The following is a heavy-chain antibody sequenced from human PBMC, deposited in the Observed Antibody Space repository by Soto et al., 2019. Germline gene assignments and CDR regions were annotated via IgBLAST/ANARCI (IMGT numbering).Heavy chain of an antibody. V-gene: IGHV4-30-4*01. CDR3: ATTDYDSRGSDY. Sequence: QVQLQESGPGLVKPSQTLSLTCTVSGGSISSGDYYWSWIRQSPGKGLEWIGFIYYSGTAYYNPSLKSRMTISINTSKNQFSLKVNSVTAADTAVFYCATTDYDSRGSDYWGQGILVTVSS. D-gene: IGHD3-22*01. CDR1: GGSISSGDYY. J-gene: IGHJ4*02. CDR2: IYYSGTA.